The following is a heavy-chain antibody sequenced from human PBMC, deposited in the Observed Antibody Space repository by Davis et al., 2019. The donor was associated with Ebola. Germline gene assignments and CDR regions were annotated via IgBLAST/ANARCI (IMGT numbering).Heavy chain of an antibody. V-gene: IGHV3-21*06. CDR1: GYSFSSHT. Sequence: GESLKISCAASGYSFSSHTMNWVRQAPGKGLEWVSMISSSSDFIYYGASVKGRFTISRDNARNSLYLQMNTLRPEETATYYCARESDYGDYFDYWGQGTLVTVSS. D-gene: IGHD4/OR15-4a*01. CDR2: ISSSSDFI. J-gene: IGHJ4*02. CDR3: ARESDYGDYFDY.